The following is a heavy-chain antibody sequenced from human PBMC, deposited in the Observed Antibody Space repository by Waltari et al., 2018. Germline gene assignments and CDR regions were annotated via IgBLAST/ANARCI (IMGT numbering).Heavy chain of an antibody. CDR3: TRDGHTVTTNYYYYYYMDV. D-gene: IGHD4-17*01. CDR1: GFTFGDYA. CDR2: IRSKAYGGTT. Sequence: GESGGGLVQPGRSLRLSCTASGFTFGDYAMSWVRQAPGKGLEWVGFIRSKAYGGTTEYAASVKGRFTISRDDSKRIAYLQMNSLKTEETAVYYCTRDGHTVTTNYYYYYYMDVWGKGTTVTVSS. V-gene: IGHV3-49*04. J-gene: IGHJ6*03.